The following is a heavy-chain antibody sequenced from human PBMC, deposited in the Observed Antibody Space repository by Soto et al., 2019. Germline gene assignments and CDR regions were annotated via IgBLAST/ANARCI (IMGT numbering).Heavy chain of an antibody. CDR2: INHSEST. V-gene: IGHV4-34*01. CDR1: GGSFSGYY. CDR3: ARGLQYSSSRYYYFYGMDV. J-gene: IGHJ6*02. D-gene: IGHD6-6*01. Sequence: SETLSLTCAVYGGSFSGYYWSWIRQPPGKPLEWIWEINHSESTNYNPSLKSRVTISVDTSKKQFSLKLSSLTAADTAVYYCARGLQYSSSRYYYFYGMDVWGQGTTVTVYS.